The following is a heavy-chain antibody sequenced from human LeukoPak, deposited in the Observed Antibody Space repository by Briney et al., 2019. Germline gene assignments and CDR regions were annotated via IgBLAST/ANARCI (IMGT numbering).Heavy chain of an antibody. CDR2: ISSRGTTK. CDR3: ANFEPGYTSSWYAEF. J-gene: IGHJ4*02. V-gene: IGHV3-48*01. D-gene: IGHD6-13*01. CDR1: GFTFSSSR. Sequence: GESLRLSCEVSGFTFSSSRMNWVRQAPGKGLEWVSYISSRGTTKHYADSVKGRFTISRDNAKNALYLQMNSLRVEDTAVYYCANFEPGYTSSWYAEFWGQGTLVTVSS.